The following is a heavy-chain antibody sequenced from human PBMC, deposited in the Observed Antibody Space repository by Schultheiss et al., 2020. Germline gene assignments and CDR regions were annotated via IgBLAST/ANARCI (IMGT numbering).Heavy chain of an antibody. D-gene: IGHD4-17*01. V-gene: IGHV3-74*01. J-gene: IGHJ6*02. CDR3: ARDPPIYGDYEGLFYYYGMDV. CDR2: IESDESRT. Sequence: GGSLRLSCAASGFTFSNYWMHWVRQAPGKGLVWVSRIESDESRTSYADVVKGRFTISRDNAKNTLYLQMNSLRAEDTAVYYCARDPPIYGDYEGLFYYYGMDVWGQGTTVTVSS. CDR1: GFTFSNYW.